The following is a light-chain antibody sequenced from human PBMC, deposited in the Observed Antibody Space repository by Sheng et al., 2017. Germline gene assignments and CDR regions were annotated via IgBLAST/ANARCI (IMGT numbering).Light chain of an antibody. J-gene: IGLJ3*02. CDR3: SSYTSRSSWL. Sequence: QSALTQPASVSGSPGQSITISCTGTSSDVGTYNSVSWYQQHPGKSPPNSSCMLSVVGPQEFQNRFSGSKSGNTASLTISGLQAEDEADYYCSSYTSRSSWLFGGGTKLTVL. V-gene: IGLV2-14*03. CDR2: LSV. CDR1: SSDVGTYNS.